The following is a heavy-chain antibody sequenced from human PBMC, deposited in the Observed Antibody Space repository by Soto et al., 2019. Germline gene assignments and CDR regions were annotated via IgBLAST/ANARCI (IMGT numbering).Heavy chain of an antibody. CDR1: GYTFTTYG. CDR2: ISVYNGNT. D-gene: IGHD3-10*01. Sequence: GASVKVSCKASGYTFTTYGISWVRQAPGQGLEWMGWISVYNGNTNYAQKLQGRVTMTTDTSTSTAYMELRSLGSDDTAVYYCARDYNGVLYGLDVWGQGTTVTVS. CDR3: ARDYNGVLYGLDV. V-gene: IGHV1-18*01. J-gene: IGHJ6*02.